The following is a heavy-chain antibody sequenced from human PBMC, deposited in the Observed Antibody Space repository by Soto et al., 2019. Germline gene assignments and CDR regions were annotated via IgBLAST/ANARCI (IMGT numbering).Heavy chain of an antibody. CDR1: GGSISSGDYY. CDR3: ASVRTYSSSPWFDP. Sequence: SETLSLTCTVSGGSISSGDYYWSWIRQPPGKGLEWIGYIYYSGSTYYNPSLKSRVTISVDTSKNQFSLKLSSVTAADTAVYCCASVRTYSSSPWFDPWGQGTPVTVSS. J-gene: IGHJ5*02. CDR2: IYYSGST. D-gene: IGHD6-6*01. V-gene: IGHV4-30-4*01.